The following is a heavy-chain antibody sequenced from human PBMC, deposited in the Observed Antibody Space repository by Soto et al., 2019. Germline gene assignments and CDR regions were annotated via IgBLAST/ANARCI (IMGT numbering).Heavy chain of an antibody. CDR1: GFTFSSYA. V-gene: IGHV3-23*01. CDR3: AKSRVFIGASVTLLDS. CDR2: ISNNGDTA. Sequence: EVQLLESGGGLVQPGGSLTLSCATSGFTFSSYAMVWVRQAAEKGLEWVASISNNGDTAYYADSVKGRFTISRGNSENTLYLQMSGLRADDTALYFCAKSRVFIGASVTLLDSWGQGTQVTVSS. D-gene: IGHD2-2*01. J-gene: IGHJ4*02.